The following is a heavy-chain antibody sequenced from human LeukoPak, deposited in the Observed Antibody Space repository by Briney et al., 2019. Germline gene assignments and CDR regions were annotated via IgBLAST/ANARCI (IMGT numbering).Heavy chain of an antibody. J-gene: IGHJ4*02. V-gene: IGHV3-30*04. CDR1: GFTFSSYA. CDR3: ARNFRDGYNNSFDY. CDR2: ISYDGSDK. Sequence: GGSLRLSCAASGFTFSSYAMDWVREAPGKGLEWVTVISYDGSDKYYADYVKGRFTISRDNSKNTLYLQTNSLRAEDTAVYYCARNFRDGYNNSFDYWGQGTLVTVSS. D-gene: IGHD5-24*01.